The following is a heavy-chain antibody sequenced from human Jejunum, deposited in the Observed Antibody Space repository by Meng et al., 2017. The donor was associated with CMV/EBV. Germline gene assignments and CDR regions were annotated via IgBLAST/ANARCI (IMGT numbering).Heavy chain of an antibody. CDR3: ARLSAYYFDY. CDR1: GYTFTSHS. V-gene: IGHV1-46*01. CDR2: IYPSSGST. J-gene: IGHJ4*02. Sequence: QLVQYGAGVKKPWASVKVSCKASGYTFTSHSMHWVRQAPGQGLEWMGIIYPSSGSTTYAQKFQGRVTMTSDTSTGTVYMELSSLRSEDTAVYYCARLSAYYFDYWGQGTLVTVSS.